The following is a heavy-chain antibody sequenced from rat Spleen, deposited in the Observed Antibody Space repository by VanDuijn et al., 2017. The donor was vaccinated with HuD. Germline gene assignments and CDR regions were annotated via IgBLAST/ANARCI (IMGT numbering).Heavy chain of an antibody. CDR2: IWAGGST. CDR1: GFSLTSNG. CDR3: ARHWELGALFDY. J-gene: IGHJ2*01. D-gene: IGHD5-1*01. V-gene: IGHV2-72*01. Sequence: QVQLKESGPGLMQPSETLSLTCTVSGFSLTSNGVGWVRQPLGKGLVWMGTIWAGGSTNYNSAVQSRLSISRDTSKSQVFLKMNSLQPEDTGTYYCARHWELGALFDYWGQGVMVTVSS.